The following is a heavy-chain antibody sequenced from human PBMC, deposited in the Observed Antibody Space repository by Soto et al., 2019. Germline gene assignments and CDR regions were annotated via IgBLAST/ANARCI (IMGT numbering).Heavy chain of an antibody. V-gene: IGHV4-4*07. Sequence: QVQLQESGPGLVKPSETLSLTCTVSGDSISNFYWSWIRQPTGKGLESLGRISARGRTNYNPPLQGRVALSLDTPRIKFSGRVTSLSAADAAVYFCAGGRGGSFDLWGRGTPVTVSS. J-gene: IGHJ2*01. CDR2: ISARGRT. D-gene: IGHD3-10*01. CDR1: GDSISNFY. CDR3: AGGRGGSFDL.